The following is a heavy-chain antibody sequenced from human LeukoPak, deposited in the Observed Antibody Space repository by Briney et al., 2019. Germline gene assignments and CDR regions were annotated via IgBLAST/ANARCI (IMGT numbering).Heavy chain of an antibody. Sequence: GGSLRLSCAASGFTFSSYSMNWVRQAPGKGLEWVSSISSSSYIYYADSVKGRFTISRDNAKNSLYLQMNSLRAEDTAVYYCARVTGYCSSTSCYNGMDVWGQGTTVTVSS. CDR1: GFTFSSYS. V-gene: IGHV3-21*01. D-gene: IGHD2-2*02. CDR2: ISSSSYI. J-gene: IGHJ6*02. CDR3: ARVTGYCSSTSCYNGMDV.